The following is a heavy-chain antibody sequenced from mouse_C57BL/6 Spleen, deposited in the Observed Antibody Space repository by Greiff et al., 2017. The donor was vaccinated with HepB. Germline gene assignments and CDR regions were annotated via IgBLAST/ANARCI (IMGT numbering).Heavy chain of an antibody. CDR1: GYTFTSYG. CDR3: ARLRFAY. CDR2: IYPRSGNT. Sequence: VHLVESGAELARPGASVKLSCKASGYTFTSYGISWVKQRTGQGLEWIGEIYPRSGNTYYNEKFKGKATLTADKSSSTAYMELRSLTSEDSAVYFCARLRFAYWGQGTLVTVSA. V-gene: IGHV1-81*01. J-gene: IGHJ3*01.